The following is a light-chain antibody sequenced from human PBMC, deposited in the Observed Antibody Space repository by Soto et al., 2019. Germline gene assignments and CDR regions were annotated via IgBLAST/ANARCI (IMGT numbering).Light chain of an antibody. CDR2: DVT. CDR3: FSYAASAI. Sequence: QSVLTQPRSVSGSPGQSVTISCTGTSRDVGGYNYVSWYQQHPGKAPKLMIYDVTKRPSGVPDRFSGSKSGNTASLTISGLQAEDEADYFCFSYAASAIFGGGTKVTVL. CDR1: SRDVGGYNY. J-gene: IGLJ2*01. V-gene: IGLV2-11*01.